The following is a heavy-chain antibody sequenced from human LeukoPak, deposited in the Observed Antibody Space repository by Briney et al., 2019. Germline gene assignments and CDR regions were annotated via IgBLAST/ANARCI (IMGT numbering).Heavy chain of an antibody. Sequence: GASVKVSCKASGGTFSNYAISWVRQAPGQGLEWMGRIIPILGLANYAQQFQGRVTITADKSTGTHYMELSSLRSEDTAVYYCATTFNRRTYYEYYFDYWGQGTLVTVSS. D-gene: IGHD3-3*01. CDR1: GGTFSNYA. J-gene: IGHJ4*02. CDR2: IIPILGLA. V-gene: IGHV1-69*04. CDR3: ATTFNRRTYYEYYFDY.